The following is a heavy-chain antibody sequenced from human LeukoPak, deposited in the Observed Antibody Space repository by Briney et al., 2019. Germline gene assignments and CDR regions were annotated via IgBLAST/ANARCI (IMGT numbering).Heavy chain of an antibody. CDR2: INSDGSST. Sequence: PGGSLRLSCAASGFTFSSYGMNWVRQAPGKGLVWVSRINSDGSSTSYADSVKGRFTISRDNAKNTLYLQMNSLRAEDTAVYYCARVGYYYDSGGYYYLDYWGQGTLVTVSS. CDR3: ARVGYYYDSGGYYYLDY. V-gene: IGHV3-74*01. CDR1: GFTFSSYG. J-gene: IGHJ4*02. D-gene: IGHD3-22*01.